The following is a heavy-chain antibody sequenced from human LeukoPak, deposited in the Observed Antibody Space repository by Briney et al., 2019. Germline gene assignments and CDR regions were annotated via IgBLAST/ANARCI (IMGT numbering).Heavy chain of an antibody. Sequence: GGSLRLSCAASGFTFSSYAMTWVRQAPGKGLEWVSGISGSGGSIYYGGSIYYADSVEGRFTISRDNSKNTLYVQMNNLRAEDTAVYYCAKEEGYCSGGTCYSAFDYWGQGTLVTVSS. CDR1: GFTFSSYA. D-gene: IGHD2-15*01. J-gene: IGHJ4*02. CDR2: ISGSGGSI. CDR3: AKEEGYCSGGTCYSAFDY. V-gene: IGHV3-23*01.